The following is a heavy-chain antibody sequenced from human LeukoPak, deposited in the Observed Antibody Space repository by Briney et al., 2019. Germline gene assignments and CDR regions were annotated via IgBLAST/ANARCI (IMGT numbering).Heavy chain of an antibody. CDR3: ARGPAITITVVTYYFDY. V-gene: IGHV1-2*02. J-gene: IGHJ4*02. D-gene: IGHD3-22*01. Sequence: ASVKVSCKASGYTFTGYYMHWVRQAPGQGLEWMGWINPNSGGTNYAQKFQGRVTMTRDTSISTAYMELSRLRSDDTAVYYCARGPAITITVVTYYFDYWGQGTLVTVSS. CDR2: INPNSGGT. CDR1: GYTFTGYY.